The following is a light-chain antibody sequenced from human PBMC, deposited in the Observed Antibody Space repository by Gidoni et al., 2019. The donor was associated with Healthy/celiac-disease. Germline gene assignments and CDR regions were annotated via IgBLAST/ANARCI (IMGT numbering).Light chain of an antibody. J-gene: IGKJ2*04. V-gene: IGKV3D-7*01. Sequence: EIVMTQSPATLSLSPGERATLSCRASQSVSSSYLSWYQQKPGQAPRLLIYGASTRATGIPARFSGSGSGTDFTLTISSLQPEDFAVYYCQQDYNLHMCSFXXXTKLEIK. CDR2: GAS. CDR1: QSVSSSY. CDR3: QQDYNLHMCS.